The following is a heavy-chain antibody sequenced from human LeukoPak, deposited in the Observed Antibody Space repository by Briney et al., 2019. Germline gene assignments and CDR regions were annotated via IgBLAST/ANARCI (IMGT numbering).Heavy chain of an antibody. Sequence: SETLSLTCTVSGGSISSYYWSWIRQPPGKGLEWIGYIYYSVNTNYNPSLKSRVTISVDTSKNQFSLKVTSVTAADTAVYYCARAGIAAAGYAGDYWGQGTLVTVSS. J-gene: IGHJ4*02. CDR2: IYYSVNT. CDR1: GGSISSYY. D-gene: IGHD6-13*01. V-gene: IGHV4-59*01. CDR3: ARAGIAAAGYAGDY.